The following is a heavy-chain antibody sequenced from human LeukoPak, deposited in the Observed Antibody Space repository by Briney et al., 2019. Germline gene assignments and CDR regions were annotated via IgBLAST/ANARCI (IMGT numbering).Heavy chain of an antibody. CDR2: INHSGST. CDR1: GGSFSGYY. CDR3: ARAPSYSSGWPIYYYYYGMDV. V-gene: IGHV4-34*01. Sequence: PSETLSLTCAVYGGSFSGYYWSWIRQPPVKGLEWIGEINHSGSTNYNPSLKSRVTISVDTSKNQFSLKLSSVTAADTAVYYCARAPSYSSGWPIYYYYYGMDVWGQGTTVTVSS. D-gene: IGHD6-19*01. J-gene: IGHJ6*02.